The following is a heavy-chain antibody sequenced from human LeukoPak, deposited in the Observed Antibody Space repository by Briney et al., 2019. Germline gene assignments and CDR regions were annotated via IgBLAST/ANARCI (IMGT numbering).Heavy chain of an antibody. V-gene: IGHV3-48*04. J-gene: IGHJ4*02. Sequence: PGGSLRLSCAASGFTFSSYTMNWVRQPPGKGLEWVSNIGTSSTTIYYADSVKGRFTISRDNAKNSLYLQMNSLRAEDTALYYCAKENGDYAGGYFDYWGQGALVTVSS. CDR2: IGTSSTTI. CDR1: GFTFSSYT. D-gene: IGHD4-17*01. CDR3: AKENGDYAGGYFDY.